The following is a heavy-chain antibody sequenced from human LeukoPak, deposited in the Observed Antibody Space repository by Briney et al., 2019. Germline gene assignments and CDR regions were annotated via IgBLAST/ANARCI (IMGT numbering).Heavy chain of an antibody. CDR2: IYHSGIT. J-gene: IGHJ4*02. CDR3: ARDSSAFEDYYDSSGYYYFDY. V-gene: IGHV4-38-2*02. Sequence: SETLSLTCNVSGYSISSGYYWGWVRQTPVEGLEGIGSIYHSGITYYNLSLKSRMTIAIDTSKNQFSLKRSSSTATAMDLLYCARDSSAFEDYYDSSGYYYFDYWGQGTLGTVSS. CDR1: GYSISSGYY. D-gene: IGHD3-22*01.